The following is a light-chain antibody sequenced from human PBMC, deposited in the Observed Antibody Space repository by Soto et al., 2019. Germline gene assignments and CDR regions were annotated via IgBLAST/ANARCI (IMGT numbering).Light chain of an antibody. CDR1: QSLTSSF. V-gene: IGKV3-20*01. Sequence: ENLLTQSPGTLSLSPGDRATLSCRAIQSLTSSFLAWYQQKPGQTPRLLIYGASIRATDIPDRFSGSGSGTDFTLTISRLEPEDFAVYFCQQYGRLPLSFGGGTKVDIK. CDR2: GAS. CDR3: QQYGRLPLS. J-gene: IGKJ4*01.